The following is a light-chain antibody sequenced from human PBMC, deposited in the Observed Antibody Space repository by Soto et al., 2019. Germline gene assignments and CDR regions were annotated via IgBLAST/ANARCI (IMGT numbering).Light chain of an antibody. CDR1: QGSINY. Sequence: DVQITRCSSSHSSSVGDRVTITCRASQGSINYLAWYQQKPGKAPKLLIYAASTLQSGVTSSFSGSGSGTDFTLTISGLQPEDVATYYCKKYNGVPPSFGGGTKVDIK. J-gene: IGKJ4*01. CDR2: AAS. V-gene: IGKV1-27*01. CDR3: KKYNGVPPS.